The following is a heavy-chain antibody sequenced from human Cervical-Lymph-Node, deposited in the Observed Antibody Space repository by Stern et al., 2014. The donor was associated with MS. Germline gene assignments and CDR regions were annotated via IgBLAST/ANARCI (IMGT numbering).Heavy chain of an antibody. CDR2: VSSEGSNK. Sequence: VQLVESGGGVVQPGRSLRLSCAVSGFNFSHYAMHWVRQAPGKGLEWVAVVSSEGSNKYYADSVKCRFSISRDNSKNNVYLQMNSLRDDDTAMYYCATQIWFDYWGQGTLVTVSS. D-gene: IGHD3-16*01. CDR3: ATQIWFDY. V-gene: IGHV3-30-3*01. J-gene: IGHJ4*02. CDR1: GFNFSHYA.